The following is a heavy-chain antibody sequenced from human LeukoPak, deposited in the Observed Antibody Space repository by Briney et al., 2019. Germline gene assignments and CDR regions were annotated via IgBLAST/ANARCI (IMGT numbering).Heavy chain of an antibody. J-gene: IGHJ4*02. CDR3: ARVVEGGGRVAARPRGAFDY. CDR1: GGSINNFY. CDR2: IYYSYGGST. V-gene: IGHV4-59*12. D-gene: IGHD6-6*01. Sequence: PSETLSLTCTVSGGSINNFYWSWIRQPPGKGLEWIGYIYYSYGGSTNYNPSLKSRVTISVDTSKKQFSLNLRSVTAADTATYYCARVVEGGGRVAARPRGAFDYWGQGTLVTVSS.